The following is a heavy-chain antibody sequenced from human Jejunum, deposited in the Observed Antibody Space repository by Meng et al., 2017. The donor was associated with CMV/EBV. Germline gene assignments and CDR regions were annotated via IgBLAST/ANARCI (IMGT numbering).Heavy chain of an antibody. Sequence: QVQLVESGGGVVQPGGSLRLSCAASGLTFSSYGMHWVRQAPDKGLEWVAFIQYDGSDKYYADSVKGRFTISRDNSKNTLYLQMNSVRAEDTAVYYCAKRDCSGSGCGSYSVDCWGQGTLFTVSS. D-gene: IGHD2-15*01. CDR1: GLTFSSYG. CDR2: IQYDGSDK. CDR3: AKRDCSGSGCGSYSVDC. V-gene: IGHV3-30*02. J-gene: IGHJ4*02.